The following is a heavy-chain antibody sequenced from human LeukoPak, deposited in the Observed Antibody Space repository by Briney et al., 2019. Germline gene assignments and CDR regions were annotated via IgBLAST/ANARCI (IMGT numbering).Heavy chain of an antibody. D-gene: IGHD4-17*01. CDR2: ISAHYGNT. J-gene: IGHJ3*01. V-gene: IGHV1-18*01. Sequence: ASVKVSCKASGYTFTTYGISWVRQAPGQGLEWMGWISAHYGNTNYAQKLQGRVTMTTDTSTSTVYMELRSLRSDDTAVYYCARERPTDNAFDVWGQGTMVTVSS. CDR1: GYTFTTYG. CDR3: ARERPTDNAFDV.